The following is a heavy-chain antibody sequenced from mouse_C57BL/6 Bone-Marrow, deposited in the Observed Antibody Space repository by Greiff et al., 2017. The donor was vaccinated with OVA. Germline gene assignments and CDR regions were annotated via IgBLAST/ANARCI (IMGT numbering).Heavy chain of an antibody. CDR3: TRYYSSYVWYFDV. D-gene: IGHD2-5*01. J-gene: IGHJ1*03. Sequence: VQLQQSGAELVRPGASVKLSCTASGFNIKDYYMHWVKQRPEQGLEWIGRIDPEDGDTEYAPKFQGKATMTADTSSNTAYLQLSSLTSEDTAVYYCTRYYSSYVWYFDVWGTGTTVTVSS. V-gene: IGHV14-1*01. CDR2: IDPEDGDT. CDR1: GFNIKDYY.